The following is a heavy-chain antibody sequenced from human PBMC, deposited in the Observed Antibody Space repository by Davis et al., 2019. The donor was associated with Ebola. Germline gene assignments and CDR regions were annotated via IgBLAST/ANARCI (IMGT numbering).Heavy chain of an antibody. V-gene: IGHV3-48*03. Sequence: PGGSLRLSCAASGVTFSSYEMNWVRQAPGKGLEWVSDISSSGSTIYYADSVKGRFTISRDNAKNSLYLQMNSLRAEDTAVYYCAREYYGSGIDYWGQGTLVTVSS. J-gene: IGHJ4*02. CDR1: GVTFSSYE. CDR2: ISSSGSTI. CDR3: AREYYGSGIDY. D-gene: IGHD3-10*01.